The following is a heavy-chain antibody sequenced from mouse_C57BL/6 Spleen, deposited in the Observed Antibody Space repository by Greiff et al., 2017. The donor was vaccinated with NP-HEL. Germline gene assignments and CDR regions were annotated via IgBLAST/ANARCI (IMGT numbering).Heavy chain of an antibody. J-gene: IGHJ2*01. CDR1: GYAFSSSW. CDR2: IYPGDGDT. CDR3: AREGYYYGSSWYYFDY. V-gene: IGHV1-82*01. D-gene: IGHD1-1*01. Sequence: QVQLQQSGPELVKPGASVKISCKASGYAFSSSWMNWVKQRPGKGLEWIGRIYPGDGDTNYNGKFKGKATLTADKSSSTAYMQLSSLTSEDSAVYFCAREGYYYGSSWYYFDYWGQGTTLTVSS.